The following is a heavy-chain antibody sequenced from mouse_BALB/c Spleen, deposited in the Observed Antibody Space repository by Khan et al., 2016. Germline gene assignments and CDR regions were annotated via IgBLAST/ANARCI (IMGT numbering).Heavy chain of an antibody. CDR3: ASYYDYDGGFAY. D-gene: IGHD2-4*01. CDR2: IWGEGST. J-gene: IGHJ3*01. V-gene: IGHV2-6-7*01. CDR1: GFSITGYD. Sequence: QVQLKQSGPGLVAPSQSLSITCTVSGFSITGYDVNWVRQPPGKGLEWLGVIWGEGSTNYDSALKSRLIISKDDSKSQVYLKMISLPTDDLARYYCASYYDYDGGFAYWGQGTLVTVSA.